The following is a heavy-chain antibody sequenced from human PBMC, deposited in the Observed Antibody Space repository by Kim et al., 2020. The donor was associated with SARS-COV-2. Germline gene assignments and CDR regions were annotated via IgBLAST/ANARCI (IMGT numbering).Heavy chain of an antibody. CDR2: ISADGNSK. CDR3: AKEGHSSGLAGMFDY. CDR1: GFTFETYP. J-gene: IGHJ4*02. D-gene: IGHD3-22*01. Sequence: GGSLRPSCVASGFTFETYPMHWVRQAAGKGLEWVAGISADGNSKFYLGSVKGRFTISRDNSKNILSLVLPNLKSDDTAVYYCAKEGHSSGLAGMFDYWGQGTLVTVSS. V-gene: IGHV3-30-3*02.